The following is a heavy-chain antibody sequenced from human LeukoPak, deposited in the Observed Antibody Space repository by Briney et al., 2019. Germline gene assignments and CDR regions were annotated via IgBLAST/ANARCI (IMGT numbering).Heavy chain of an antibody. CDR3: ARDGGGDAHFDY. J-gene: IGHJ4*02. D-gene: IGHD3-16*01. Sequence: PSETLSLTCTVSGGSISSYYWSWIRQPPGKGLEWIGYIYYSGSTNYNPSLKSRVTISVDTSKNQFSLKLSPVTAADTAVYYCARDGGGDAHFDYWGQGTLVTVSS. CDR2: IYYSGST. V-gene: IGHV4-59*01. CDR1: GGSISSYY.